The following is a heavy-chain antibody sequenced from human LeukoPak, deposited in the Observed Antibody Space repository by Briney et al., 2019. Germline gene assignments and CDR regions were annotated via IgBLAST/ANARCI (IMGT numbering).Heavy chain of an antibody. V-gene: IGHV3-48*01. CDR2: INSINAV. D-gene: IGHD5-18*01. CDR1: GLTFSSYP. CDR3: ARVSARGYDY. Sequence: GRSLRLSCAASGLTFSSYPMHWVRQAPGKGLEWISYINSINAVYYTDSVQGRFNISRDNAKNSLYLQMNSLRVEDTAMYYCARVSARGYDYWGRGTLVTVSS. J-gene: IGHJ4*02.